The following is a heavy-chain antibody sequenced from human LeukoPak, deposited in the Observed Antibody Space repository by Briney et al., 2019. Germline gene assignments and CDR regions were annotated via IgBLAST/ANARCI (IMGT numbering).Heavy chain of an antibody. J-gene: IGHJ5*02. CDR2: ISYDGSNK. D-gene: IGHD3-22*01. CDR3: ARGAWSRSGGGYYSLGA. CDR1: GFTFSSYA. Sequence: GGSLRLSCAASGFTFSSYAMHWVRQAPGKGLEWVAVISYDGSNKYYADSVKGRFTISRDNSKNTLYLQMNSLRAEDTAVYYRARGAWSRSGGGYYSLGAWGQGTLVTVSS. V-gene: IGHV3-30*04.